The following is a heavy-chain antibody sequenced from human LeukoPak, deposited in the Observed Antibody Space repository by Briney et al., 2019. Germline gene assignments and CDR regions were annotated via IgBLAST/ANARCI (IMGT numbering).Heavy chain of an antibody. CDR1: GGTFSSYA. CDR2: IIPIFGTA. D-gene: IGHD2-15*01. Sequence: SVKVSCKASGGTFSSYAISWVRQAPGQGLEWMGGIIPIFGTANYAQKFQGRVTITTDESTSTAYMELSSLRSEDKAVYYCARGDPYCSGGSCYEPYYYYYMDVWGKGTTVTVSS. V-gene: IGHV1-69*05. CDR3: ARGDPYCSGGSCYEPYYYYYMDV. J-gene: IGHJ6*03.